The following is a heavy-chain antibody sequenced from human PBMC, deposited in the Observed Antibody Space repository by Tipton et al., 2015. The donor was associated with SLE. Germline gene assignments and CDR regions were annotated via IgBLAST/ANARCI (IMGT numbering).Heavy chain of an antibody. CDR3: AKDAVITMIVVGQDDFDI. CDR2: IRSSGSTI. V-gene: IGHV3-11*01. D-gene: IGHD3-22*01. J-gene: IGHJ3*02. Sequence: SLRLSCAASGFTFSDYYMSWIRQAPGKGLEWVSYIRSSGSTIYYADSVKGRFTISRDNAKNSLYLQMNSLRAEDTAVYYCAKDAVITMIVVGQDDFDIWGQGTMVTVSS. CDR1: GFTFSDYY.